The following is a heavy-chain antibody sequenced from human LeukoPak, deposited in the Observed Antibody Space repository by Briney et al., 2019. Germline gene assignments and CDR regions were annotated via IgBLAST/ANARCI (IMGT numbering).Heavy chain of an antibody. J-gene: IGHJ3*02. CDR3: ARDVEGGTFDI. CDR1: GFXFSRFW. Sequence: PGGSLRLSCAASGFXFSRFWMNWVRQAPGGGLEWVANIDQSGGRNNYVDSVKGRFTISRDNAKNSLFLEMSSLRADDTAVYFCARDVEGGTFDIWGQGTTVTVSS. D-gene: IGHD3-16*01. V-gene: IGHV3-7*05. CDR2: IDQSGGRN.